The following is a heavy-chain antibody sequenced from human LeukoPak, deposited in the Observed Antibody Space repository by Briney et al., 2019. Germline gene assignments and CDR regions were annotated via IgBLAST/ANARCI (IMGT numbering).Heavy chain of an antibody. CDR1: GGSISSYY. J-gene: IGHJ4*02. V-gene: IGHV4-59*01. CDR2: IYYSGST. D-gene: IGHD2-21*02. CDR3: ARDSRYGGDEIPGFDY. Sequence: SETLSLTCTVSGGSISSYYWSWIRQPPGKGLEWIGHIYYSGSTNYNPSLKSRVTISVDTSKNQFSLKLSSVTAADTAVYYCARDSRYGGDEIPGFDYWGQGTLVTVSS.